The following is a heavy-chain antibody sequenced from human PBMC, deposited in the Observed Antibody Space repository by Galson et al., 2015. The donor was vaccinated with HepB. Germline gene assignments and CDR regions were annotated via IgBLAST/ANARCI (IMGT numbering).Heavy chain of an antibody. CDR3: ARGQNTAWYMVRYGWFDP. D-gene: IGHD5-18*01. Sequence: SLRLSCAPSGFMFEDYAMNWLRQVPGRGLEWVAFIRRKVNGGTAEYATSVEGRFTISRDDSKNVAYLQMNSLKTEDTGFYYCARGQNTAWYMVRYGWFDPWGQGTLVTVSS. J-gene: IGHJ5*02. CDR1: GFMFEDYA. V-gene: IGHV3-49*03. CDR2: IRRKVNGGTA.